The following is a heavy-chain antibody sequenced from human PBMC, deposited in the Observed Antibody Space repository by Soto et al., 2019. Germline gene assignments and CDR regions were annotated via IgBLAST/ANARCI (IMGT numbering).Heavy chain of an antibody. J-gene: IGHJ4*02. CDR3: AKDPPVPAATEFPSGIFDY. D-gene: IGHD2-2*01. CDR2: ISGSGGST. CDR1: GFTFSSYA. V-gene: IGHV3-23*01. Sequence: PGGSLRLSCAASGFTFSSYAMSWVRQAPGKGLEWVSAISGSGGSTYYADSVKGRFTISRDNSKNTLYLQMNSLRAEDTAVYYCAKDPPVPAATEFPSGIFDYWGQGTLVTVSS.